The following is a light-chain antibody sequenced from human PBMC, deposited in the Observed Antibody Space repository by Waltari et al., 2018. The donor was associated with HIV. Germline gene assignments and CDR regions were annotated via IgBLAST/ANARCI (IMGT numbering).Light chain of an antibody. V-gene: IGLV10-54*01. J-gene: IGLJ3*02. CDR3: SAGDSGPNGWV. CDR1: SNNIGYQR. CDR2: RNN. Sequence: QAGLTQPPSMSTGLGQNATLTCSGDSNNIGYQRVAWVQHRQGHPPKLLANRNNNRPPGIPGRFSAFRSGDTGFPTISWLQSEDEGDFFCSAGDSGPNGWVFGGGTQLTLL.